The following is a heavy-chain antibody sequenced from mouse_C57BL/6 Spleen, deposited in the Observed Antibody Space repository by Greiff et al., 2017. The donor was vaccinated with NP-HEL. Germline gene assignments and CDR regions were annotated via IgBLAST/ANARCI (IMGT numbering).Heavy chain of an antibody. V-gene: IGHV5-4*01. CDR2: ISDGGSYT. Sequence: DVQLQESGGGLVKPGGSLKLSCAASGFTFSSYAMSWVRQTPEKRLEWVATISDGGSYTYYPDNVKGRFTISRDNAKNNLYLQMSHLKSEDTAMYYCAREGYGFAYWGQGTLVTVSA. CDR1: GFTFSSYA. CDR3: AREGYGFAY. D-gene: IGHD3-1*01. J-gene: IGHJ3*01.